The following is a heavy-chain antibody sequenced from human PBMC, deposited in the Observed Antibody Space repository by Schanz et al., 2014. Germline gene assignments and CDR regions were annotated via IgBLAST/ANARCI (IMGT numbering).Heavy chain of an antibody. CDR1: GFTFSDSW. CDR2: TSNDGSFT. D-gene: IGHD4-17*01. V-gene: IGHV3-74*01. J-gene: IGHJ4*02. CDR3: VRDTDYHFDY. Sequence: EVQLVESGEGLVQPGGSLRLSCAASGFTFSDSWMHWVRQAPGKGLVWVSRTSNDGSFTTFADSVKGRFTISRDNAKNTLYLQMNSLRAEDRAVYYCVRDTDYHFDYWGQGTLVTVSS.